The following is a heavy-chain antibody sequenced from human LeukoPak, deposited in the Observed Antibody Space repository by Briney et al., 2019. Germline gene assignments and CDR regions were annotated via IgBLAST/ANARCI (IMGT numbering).Heavy chain of an antibody. Sequence: ASVKVSCKASGYTFTSYYTHWVRQAPGQGLEWMGIINPSGGSTSYAQKFQGRVTMTRDTSTSTVYMELSSLRSEDTAVYYCARLDYYDTLPAVAGDYWGQGTLVTVSS. CDR1: GYTFTSYY. D-gene: IGHD3-22*01. CDR3: ARLDYYDTLPAVAGDY. V-gene: IGHV1-46*01. CDR2: INPSGGST. J-gene: IGHJ4*02.